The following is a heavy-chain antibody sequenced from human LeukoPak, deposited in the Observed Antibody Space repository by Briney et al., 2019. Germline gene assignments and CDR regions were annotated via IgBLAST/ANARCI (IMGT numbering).Heavy chain of an antibody. Sequence: GGSLRLSCAASGFTFSSYAMHWVRQAPGKGLEWVAVISYDGSNKYYADSVKGRFTISRDNSKNTLYLQMNSLRAEDTAVYHCARVRSSYWYDSNGYYHYDAFDMWGQGTMVTVSS. J-gene: IGHJ3*02. CDR3: ARVRSSYWYDSNGYYHYDAFDM. V-gene: IGHV3-30-3*01. CDR2: ISYDGSNK. CDR1: GFTFSSYA. D-gene: IGHD3-22*01.